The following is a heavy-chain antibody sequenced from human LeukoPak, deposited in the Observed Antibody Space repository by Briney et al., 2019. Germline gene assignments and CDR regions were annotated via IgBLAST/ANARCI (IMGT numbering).Heavy chain of an antibody. CDR3: ATETNGRHYDY. J-gene: IGHJ4*02. CDR1: GLTFSTSG. Sequence: GGSLRLSCTASGLTFSTSGFNWVRQAPGKGLEGVASIGPTGSDRYHADSIKGRFTISRDNANNFLYLQMNSLRSEDTAVYYCATETNGRHYDYWGQGTLLTVSS. V-gene: IGHV3-21*06. CDR2: IGPTGSDR. D-gene: IGHD1-14*01.